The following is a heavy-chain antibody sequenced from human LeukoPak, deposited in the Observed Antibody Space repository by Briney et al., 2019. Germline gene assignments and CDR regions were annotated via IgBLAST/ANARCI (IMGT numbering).Heavy chain of an antibody. CDR2: IRGSGGST. J-gene: IGHJ4*02. CDR1: GFTFSSYA. V-gene: IGHV3-23*01. Sequence: GGSLRLSCAASGFTFSSYAMSWVRQAPGKGLEWVPRIRGSGGSTYSAHSVKGRFTIYRDNSKNTLYLQMNSLRVEDTAVYYCAKVEGTNKLVWFGELSYDYWGQGTLVTASS. D-gene: IGHD3-10*01. CDR3: AKVEGTNKLVWFGELSYDY.